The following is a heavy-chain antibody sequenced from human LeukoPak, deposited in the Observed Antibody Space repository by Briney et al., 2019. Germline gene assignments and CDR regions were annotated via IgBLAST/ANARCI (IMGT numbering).Heavy chain of an antibody. J-gene: IGHJ4*02. D-gene: IGHD3-22*01. Sequence: SETLSLTCSVSGGSISSYYWSWIRQPPGKGLEWIGYIYYSGSTNYNPSLNSRVTISVDTSKNQFSLKLSSVTAADTAVYYCARADSSGYYGGWDYWGQGTLVTVSS. CDR1: GGSISSYY. CDR2: IYYSGST. V-gene: IGHV4-59*01. CDR3: ARADSSGYYGGWDY.